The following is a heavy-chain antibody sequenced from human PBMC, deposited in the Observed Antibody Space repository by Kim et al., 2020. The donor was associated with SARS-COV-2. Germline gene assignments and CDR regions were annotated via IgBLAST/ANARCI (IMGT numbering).Heavy chain of an antibody. V-gene: IGHV4-39*07. CDR1: GGSISSSALY. J-gene: IGHJ4*01. CDR3: ARVLDYGSGSREYYFD. CDR2: IYYSGST. Sequence: SETLSLTCSVSGGSISSSALYWAWIRQPPGKGLEWIGSIYYSGSTSFNPSLRGRVTISVDTSKKQVSLKLSSVIAADTAGYHCARVLDYGSGSREYYFD. D-gene: IGHD3-10*01.